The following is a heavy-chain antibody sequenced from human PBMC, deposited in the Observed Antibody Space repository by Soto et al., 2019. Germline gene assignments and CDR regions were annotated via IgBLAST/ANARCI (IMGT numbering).Heavy chain of an antibody. Sequence: SETLSLTCTVSGGSISSSSYYWGWIRQPPGKGLEWIGSIYYSGSTYYNPSLKSRVTISVDTSKNQFSLKLSSVTAADTAVYYCARRYCSGGSCWLRGDAFDIWGQGTMVTVSS. V-gene: IGHV4-39*01. CDR2: IYYSGST. CDR3: ARRYCSGGSCWLRGDAFDI. D-gene: IGHD2-15*01. CDR1: GGSISSSSYY. J-gene: IGHJ3*02.